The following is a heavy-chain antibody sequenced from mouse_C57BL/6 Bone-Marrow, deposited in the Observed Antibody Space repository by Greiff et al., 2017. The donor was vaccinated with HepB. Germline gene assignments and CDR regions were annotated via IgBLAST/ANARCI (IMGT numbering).Heavy chain of an antibody. D-gene: IGHD1-1*01. Sequence: QVQLQQPGAELVRPGSSVKLSCKASGYTFTSYWMHWVKQRPIQGLEWIGNIDPSDSETHYNQKFKDKATLTVDKSSSTAYMQLSSLPSEDSAVYYCARDDYGSSYRWYFDVWGTGTTVTVSS. CDR3: ARDDYGSSYRWYFDV. CDR2: IDPSDSET. J-gene: IGHJ1*03. CDR1: GYTFTSYW. V-gene: IGHV1-52*01.